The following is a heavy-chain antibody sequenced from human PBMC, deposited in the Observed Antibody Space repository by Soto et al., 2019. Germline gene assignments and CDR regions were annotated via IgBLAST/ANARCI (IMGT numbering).Heavy chain of an antibody. Sequence: PSETLSLTCAVYGGSFSGYYWSWIRQPPGKGLEWIGEINHSGSTNYDPSLKSRVTISVDTSKNQFSLKLSSVTAADTAVYYCARVWGFRAARRVRMGMDVWRQGTTVTVSS. CDR1: GGSFSGYY. V-gene: IGHV4-34*01. D-gene: IGHD6-6*01. CDR2: INHSGST. CDR3: ARVWGFRAARRVRMGMDV. J-gene: IGHJ6*02.